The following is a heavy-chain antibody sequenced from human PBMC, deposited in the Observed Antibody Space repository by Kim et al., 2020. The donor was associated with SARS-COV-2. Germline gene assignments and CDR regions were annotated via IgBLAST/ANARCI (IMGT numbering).Heavy chain of an antibody. J-gene: IGHJ6*03. CDR2: MYYSGST. CDR3: AREHCYYHFMDV. CDR1: GGSISSGGYC. V-gene: IGHV4-31*03. Sequence: SETLSLTCTVAGGSISSGGYCWRWIRLHPGKGLEWIASMYYSGSTYYNPSLKSRVMTSVDTSNNQFSLRVSSVTAADTAVYYCAREHCYYHFMDVLGKGT.